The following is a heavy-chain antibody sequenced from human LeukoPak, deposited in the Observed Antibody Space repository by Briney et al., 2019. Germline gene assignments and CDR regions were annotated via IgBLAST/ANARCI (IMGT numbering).Heavy chain of an antibody. J-gene: IGHJ5*02. CDR1: GGSISSGDYY. CDR3: ARMLLRFPTNWFDP. Sequence: SQTLSLTCTVSGGSISSGDYYWSWIRQPPGTGLEWVGYIYYSGSTYYNPSLKSRVTISVDTSKNQFSLKLSSVTAADTAVYYCARMLLRFPTNWFDPWGQGTLVTVSS. CDR2: IYYSGST. V-gene: IGHV4-30-4*08. D-gene: IGHD3-3*01.